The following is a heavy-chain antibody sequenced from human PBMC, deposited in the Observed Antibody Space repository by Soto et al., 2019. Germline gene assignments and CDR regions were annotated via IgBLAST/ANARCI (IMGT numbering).Heavy chain of an antibody. CDR3: GRERWALGDY. D-gene: IGHD3-16*01. J-gene: IGHJ4*02. CDR1: GFTFGDYW. CDR2: IKNDGSHL. Sequence: EVQLVESGGGLVQPGGSLRLSCVASGFTFGDYWMVWVRQAPGKGLVWVSRIKNDGSHLDYAESVRGRFTISRDNAKNTVYLQMNSLRAEDTAVYYCGRERWALGDYWGQGTLVTVSS. V-gene: IGHV3-74*01.